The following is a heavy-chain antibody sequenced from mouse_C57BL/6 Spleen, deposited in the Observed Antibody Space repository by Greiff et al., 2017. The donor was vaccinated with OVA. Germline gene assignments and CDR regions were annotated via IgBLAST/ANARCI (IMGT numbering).Heavy chain of an antibody. CDR2: INPNYGTT. V-gene: IGHV1-39*01. J-gene: IGHJ3*01. CDR3: ARGVYYGSSSAWFAY. D-gene: IGHD1-1*01. CDR1: GYSFTDYN. Sequence: VQLQQSGPELVKPGASVKISCKASGYSFTDYNMNWVKQSNGKSLEWIGVINPNYGTTSYNQKFKGKATLTVDQASSTAYMQLNSLTSEDSAVYYCARGVYYGSSSAWFAYWGQGTLVTVSA.